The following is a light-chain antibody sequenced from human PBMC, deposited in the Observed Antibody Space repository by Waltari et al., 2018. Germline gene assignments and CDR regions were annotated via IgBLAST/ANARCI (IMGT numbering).Light chain of an antibody. Sequence: DIQMTQSPSSLSASVGDTVTITCQASQGIGNNLNWYQQKPGKAPKLLIYRASSLQSGIPSRVSGSGSGTDFTLTISSLQPEDFATYYCQQRSEWPRTFGGGTRVEIK. CDR1: QGIGNN. J-gene: IGKJ4*01. V-gene: IGKV1-39*01. CDR2: RAS. CDR3: QQRSEWPRT.